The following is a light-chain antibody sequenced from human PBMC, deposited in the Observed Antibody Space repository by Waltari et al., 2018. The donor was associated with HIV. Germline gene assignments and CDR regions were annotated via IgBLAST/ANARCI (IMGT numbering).Light chain of an antibody. V-gene: IGLV1-44*01. CDR2: SDN. Sequence: QSLLTQPPSASGTPGQRVTISCSGGTANIGTNTVNWYKQLPGTAPTLLIFSDNLRHSGVSARFSGSKSGTSASLAISGLRSDDEAKFICASWDASLDGWEFGGGTQLTVL. CDR3: ASWDASLDGWE. J-gene: IGLJ3*02. CDR1: TANIGTNT.